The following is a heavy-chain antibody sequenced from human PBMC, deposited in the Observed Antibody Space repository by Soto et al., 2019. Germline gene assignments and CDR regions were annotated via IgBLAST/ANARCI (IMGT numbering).Heavy chain of an antibody. Sequence: VGSLRLSCAASGFTVSSNYMSGVRQAPGKGLEWVSVIYSGGSTYYADSVKGRFTISRDNSKNTLYPQMNSLRAEDTAVYYCARDRNYYDSSGYYFSDDYWGQGTLVTAPQ. CDR3: ARDRNYYDSSGYYFSDDY. CDR2: IYSGGST. D-gene: IGHD3-22*01. CDR1: GFTVSSNY. V-gene: IGHV3-53*01. J-gene: IGHJ4*02.